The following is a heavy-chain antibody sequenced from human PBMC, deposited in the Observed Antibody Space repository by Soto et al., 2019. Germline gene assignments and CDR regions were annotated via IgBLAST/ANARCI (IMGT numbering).Heavy chain of an antibody. Sequence: SETLSLTCTVSGGSISGSNYYWGWIRQPPGKGLEWIGSIYYSGSTYYNPSLKSRVTISVDTSKNLFSLKLSSVTAVDTAVYYCRAYDFWSGFLDVWGQGTTVTVSS. J-gene: IGHJ6*02. D-gene: IGHD3-3*01. V-gene: IGHV4-39*01. CDR2: IYYSGST. CDR1: GGSISGSNYY. CDR3: RAYDFWSGFLDV.